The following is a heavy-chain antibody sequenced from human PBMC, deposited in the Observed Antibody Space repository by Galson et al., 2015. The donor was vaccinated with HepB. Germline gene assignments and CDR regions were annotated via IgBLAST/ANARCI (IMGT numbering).Heavy chain of an antibody. CDR3: ARDPTIGAY. J-gene: IGHJ4*02. CDR2: ISSSGGTI. CDR1: GFTFSTCA. D-gene: IGHD5-12*01. Sequence: SLRLSCAAPGFTFSTCAMNWVRQAPGRGLEWVSYISSSGGTIYYADSVKGRFTISRDNAKNSLNLQMNSLTDEDTAVYYCARDPTIGAYWGQGTLVTVSS. V-gene: IGHV3-48*02.